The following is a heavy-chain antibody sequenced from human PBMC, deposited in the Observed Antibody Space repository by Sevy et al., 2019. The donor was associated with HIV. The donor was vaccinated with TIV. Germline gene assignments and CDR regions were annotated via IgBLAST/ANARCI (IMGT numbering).Heavy chain of an antibody. Sequence: SETLSLTCAVSGVSISGSYWWSWVRQPPGKGLEWLGDMYHKGSTNYNPSLKSRVTISVDKSKNQFSLKINSMTAADTALYFCAAVAGTDILGDYCQYWGRGTQVTVSS. CDR1: GVSISGSYW. CDR2: MYHKGST. CDR3: AAVAGTDILGDYCQY. J-gene: IGHJ4*02. V-gene: IGHV4-4*02. D-gene: IGHD6-19*01.